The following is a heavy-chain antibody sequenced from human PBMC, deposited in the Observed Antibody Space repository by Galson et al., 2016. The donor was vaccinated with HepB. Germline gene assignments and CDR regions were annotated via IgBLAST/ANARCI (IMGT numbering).Heavy chain of an antibody. CDR3: ATENFTPESGYYGMDV. D-gene: IGHD1-14*01. V-gene: IGHV1-18*01. Sequence: SVKVSCKASGYTFMYGISWVRQAPGQGLEWMGWIVAYNGNTKYAQKYQGRVTMTTDTSTSTAYMELRSLRSDDTAFYYCATENFTPESGYYGMDVWGQGTMVTVSS. J-gene: IGHJ6*02. CDR1: GYTFMYG. CDR2: IVAYNGNT.